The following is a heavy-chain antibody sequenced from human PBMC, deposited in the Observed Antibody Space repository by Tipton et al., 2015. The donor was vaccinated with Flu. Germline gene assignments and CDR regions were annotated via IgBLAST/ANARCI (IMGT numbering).Heavy chain of an antibody. V-gene: IGHV1-46*01. J-gene: IGHJ4*02. Sequence: QVQLVQSGADVKRPGASVRVSCKASGYTFTSYYLHWVRQAPGQGLEWMGLINPSGYARYHAQKFQGRVTMTRDTSTGTFYLDLSSLKSDDTAMYYCARDKTCGSDFCGFDYWGQGTLVTVSS. D-gene: IGHD2-21*02. CDR3: ARDKTCGSDFCGFDY. CDR2: INPSGYAR. CDR1: GYTFTSYY.